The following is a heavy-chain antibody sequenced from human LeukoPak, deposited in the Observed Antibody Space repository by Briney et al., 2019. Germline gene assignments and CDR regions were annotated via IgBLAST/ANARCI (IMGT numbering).Heavy chain of an antibody. CDR2: IYSGGST. D-gene: IGHD6-19*01. CDR1: GFTVSSNY. Sequence: PGGSLRLSCAASGFTVSSNYMSWVRQAPGKGLEWVSVIYSGGSTYYADSVKGRFTISRDNSKNTLYLQMNSLRAEDTAVYYCARVPDSSGWCFDYWGQGTLVTVSS. CDR3: ARVPDSSGWCFDY. V-gene: IGHV3-66*01. J-gene: IGHJ4*02.